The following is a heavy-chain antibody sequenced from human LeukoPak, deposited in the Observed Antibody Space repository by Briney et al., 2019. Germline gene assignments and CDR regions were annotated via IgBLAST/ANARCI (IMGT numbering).Heavy chain of an antibody. J-gene: IGHJ4*02. V-gene: IGHV3-7*01. CDR1: GFTFSSYW. D-gene: IGHD3-22*01. CDR2: IKQDGSEK. Sequence: GGSLRLSCAASGFTFSSYWMSWVRQAPGKGLEWVANIKQDGSEKYYVDSVKGGFTISRDNAKNSLYLQMNSLRAEDTAVYYCARDYYDSSGYYEGDYWGQGTLVTVSS. CDR3: ARDYYDSSGYYEGDY.